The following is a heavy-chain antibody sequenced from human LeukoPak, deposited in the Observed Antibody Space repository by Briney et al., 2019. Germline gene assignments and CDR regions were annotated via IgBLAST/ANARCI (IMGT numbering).Heavy chain of an antibody. CDR2: IGPSDSYT. V-gene: IGHV5-10-1*01. CDR1: GYSFTSYW. D-gene: IGHD1-26*01. CDR3: ARQVRGSYDFDL. J-gene: IGHJ2*01. Sequence: GESLKISCKSSGYSFTSYWITWVRQMPGKGLEWMGRIGPSDSYTNYSPSFQGHVTISADKSISTAYLQWSSLKASDTAMYYCARQVRGSYDFDLWGRGTLVTVSS.